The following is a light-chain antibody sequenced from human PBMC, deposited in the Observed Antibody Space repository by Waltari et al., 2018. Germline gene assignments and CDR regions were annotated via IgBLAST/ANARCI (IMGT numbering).Light chain of an antibody. Sequence: EIVLTQSPDIQSVTLKETVTITWRASQTIGKSLQRYQQKPGQSPKLLVKYASQSVSGVPSRFSGSGSGTDFSLTINSLEAEDIATYYCHQSSTLTGTFGQGTRLEIK. CDR3: HQSSTLTGT. CDR2: YAS. CDR1: QTIGKS. V-gene: IGKV6-21*01. J-gene: IGKJ1*01.